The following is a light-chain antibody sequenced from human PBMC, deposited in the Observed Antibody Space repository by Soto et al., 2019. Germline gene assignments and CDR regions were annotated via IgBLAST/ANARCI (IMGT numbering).Light chain of an antibody. CDR1: SSDVGGYNY. CDR2: EVN. Sequence: QSALTKPPSASGSPGQSGAISCTGTSSDVGGYNYVSWYQQHPGKAPKLMIYEVNKRPSGVPDRFSGSKSGNTASLTVSGLQAEDEADYYCSSYAGSSNVFGSGTKLTVL. V-gene: IGLV2-8*01. CDR3: SSYAGSSNV. J-gene: IGLJ1*01.